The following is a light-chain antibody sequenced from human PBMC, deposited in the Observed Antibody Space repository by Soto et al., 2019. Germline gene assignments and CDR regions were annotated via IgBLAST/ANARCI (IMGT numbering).Light chain of an antibody. CDR2: KAS. Sequence: DIQMTQSPSTLSASVVDRVIINCRASQSISAWLAWYQQKPGKAPRLLIYKASTLEIGVPSRFSGSGSGTEFTLTISSLQPEDFATYYCQQYYSYRTFGQGTKVDIK. CDR1: QSISAW. CDR3: QQYYSYRT. V-gene: IGKV1-5*03. J-gene: IGKJ1*01.